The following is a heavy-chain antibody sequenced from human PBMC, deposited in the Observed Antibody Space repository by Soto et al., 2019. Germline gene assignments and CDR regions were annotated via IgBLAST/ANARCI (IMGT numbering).Heavy chain of an antibody. CDR1: GGSIKNTNYH. CDR2: LYYRGAT. D-gene: IGHD2-21*02. Sequence: PSETLSLTCSVSGGSIKNTNYHWGWIRQPPGKGLEWIGTLYYRGATDYTPSLKSRVTISVDTSKNQLSLNLSSVTATDTAVYYCFGVLAATLDYWGQGTLVT. CDR3: FGVLAATLDY. J-gene: IGHJ4*01. V-gene: IGHV4-39*01.